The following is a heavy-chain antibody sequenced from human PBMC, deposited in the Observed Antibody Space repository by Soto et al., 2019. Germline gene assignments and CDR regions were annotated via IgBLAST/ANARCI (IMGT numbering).Heavy chain of an antibody. D-gene: IGHD3-3*01. CDR2: IYYSGST. Sequence: QVQLQESGPGLVKPSQTLSLTCTVSGGSISSGGYYWSWIRQHPGKGLEWIGYIYYSGSTYYNPSLKSRVTISVDTSKNQFSLKLSSVTAADTAVYYCARCYYDFWSGPNWFDPWGQGTLVTVSS. V-gene: IGHV4-31*03. CDR1: GGSISSGGYY. CDR3: ARCYYDFWSGPNWFDP. J-gene: IGHJ5*02.